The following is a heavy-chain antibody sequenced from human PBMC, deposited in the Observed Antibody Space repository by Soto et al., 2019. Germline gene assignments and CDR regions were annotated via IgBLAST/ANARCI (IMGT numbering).Heavy chain of an antibody. CDR2: IYSGGST. D-gene: IGHD3-22*01. CDR1: GFTVSSNY. Sequence: ETLSLSCAASGFTVSSNYMSWVRQAPGKGLEWVSVIYSGGSTYYADSVKGRFTISRDNSKNTLYLQMNSLRAEDTAVYYCARDIGGYYDSSGYAPGAFDIWGQGTMVTVSS. V-gene: IGHV3-53*01. J-gene: IGHJ3*02. CDR3: ARDIGGYYDSSGYAPGAFDI.